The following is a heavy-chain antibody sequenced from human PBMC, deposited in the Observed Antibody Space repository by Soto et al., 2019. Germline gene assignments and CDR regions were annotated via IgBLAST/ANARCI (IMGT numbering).Heavy chain of an antibody. CDR1: GFTFSSYS. V-gene: IGHV3-21*01. Sequence: PGGALRLSCAASGFTFSSYSMKWGRQAPGEGLEWVSYISSSSSYIYYADSVKGRFTISRDNAKNSLYLQMNSLRAEDTAVYYCASAEDIVVVPAATGSWFDPWGQGTLVTVSS. J-gene: IGHJ5*02. CDR2: ISSSSSYI. CDR3: ASAEDIVVVPAATGSWFDP. D-gene: IGHD2-2*01.